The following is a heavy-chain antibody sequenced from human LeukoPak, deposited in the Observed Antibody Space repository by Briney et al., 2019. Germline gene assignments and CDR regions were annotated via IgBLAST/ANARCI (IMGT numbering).Heavy chain of an antibody. CDR3: ARVYSSGGSDC. D-gene: IGHD6-19*01. CDR2: IDSDGSST. J-gene: IGHJ4*02. CDR1: GFTFRSYW. Sequence: GGSLRLSCAASGFTFRSYWMHWVRQAPGKGLVWVSRIDSDGSSTTYADSVKGRLTISRDNTKNTLYLQMNSLRAEDTAVYYCARVYSSGGSDCWGQGTLVTVSS. V-gene: IGHV3-74*01.